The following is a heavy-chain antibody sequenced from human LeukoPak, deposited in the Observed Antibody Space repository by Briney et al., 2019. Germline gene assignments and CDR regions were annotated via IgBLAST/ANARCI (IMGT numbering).Heavy chain of an antibody. CDR3: ARVAAAGYFDY. D-gene: IGHD6-13*01. CDR1: GGSISSYY. Sequence: SETLSLTCTVSGGSISSYYWSRIRQPPGKGLEWIGYIYYSGSTNYNPSLKSRVTISVDTSKNQFSLKLSSVTAADTAVYYCARVAAAGYFDYWGQGTLVTVSS. V-gene: IGHV4-59*01. J-gene: IGHJ4*02. CDR2: IYYSGST.